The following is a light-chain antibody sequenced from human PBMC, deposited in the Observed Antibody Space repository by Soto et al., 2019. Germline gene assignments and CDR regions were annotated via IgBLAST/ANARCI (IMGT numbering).Light chain of an antibody. Sequence: QSALTQPASVSGSPGQSITISCTGTSSDIGGYKYVSWYQQYPGKAPKLMIFGVSDRPSGVSNRFSGSKSGTTASLTISGLQPGDEADYYCSSYKTSSTVVVFGGGTQLTVL. CDR3: SSYKTSSTVVV. V-gene: IGLV2-14*01. CDR2: GVS. CDR1: SSDIGGYKY. J-gene: IGLJ2*01.